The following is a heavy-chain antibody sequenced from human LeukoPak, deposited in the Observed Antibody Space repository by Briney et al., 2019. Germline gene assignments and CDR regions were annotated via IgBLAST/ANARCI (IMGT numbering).Heavy chain of an antibody. V-gene: IGHV3-74*01. D-gene: IGHD5-24*01. CDR3: ARDRSYNLDY. Sequence: GGSLRLSCAASGFTSSSYWMHWVRQAPGKGLVWVSHINGDGSSTSYADSVKGRVTISRDNAKNALYLQINSLTAEDSAVYYCARDRSYNLDYWGQGTLVTVSS. CDR2: INGDGSST. J-gene: IGHJ4*02. CDR1: GFTSSSYW.